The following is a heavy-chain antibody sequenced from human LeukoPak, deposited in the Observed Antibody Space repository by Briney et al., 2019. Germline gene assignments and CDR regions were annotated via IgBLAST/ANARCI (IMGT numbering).Heavy chain of an antibody. CDR3: ARRVYCSSTSCWSNYFDY. V-gene: IGHV4-59*01. J-gene: IGHJ4*02. CDR2: IYYSGST. D-gene: IGHD2-2*01. Sequence: SETLSLTCTVSGGSISSYYWSWIRQPPGKGLEWIGYIYYSGSTNYNPSLKSRVTISVDTSKNQYSLKLSSVTAADTAVYYCARRVYCSSTSCWSNYFDYWGQGTLVTVSS. CDR1: GGSISSYY.